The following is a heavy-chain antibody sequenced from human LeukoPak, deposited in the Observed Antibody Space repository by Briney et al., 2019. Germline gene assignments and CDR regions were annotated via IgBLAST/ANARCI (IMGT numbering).Heavy chain of an antibody. V-gene: IGHV3-21*01. CDR1: GFTFSTYT. Sequence: GGSLRLSCAASGFTFSTYTMNWVRQAPGKGLEWVSSFSNSSTYVYYADSVKGRFTISRDNAKNSLYLQMNSLRAEDTAVYYCARALGWLPENYWGQGTLVTVSS. D-gene: IGHD5-24*01. J-gene: IGHJ4*02. CDR3: ARALGWLPENY. CDR2: FSNSSTYV.